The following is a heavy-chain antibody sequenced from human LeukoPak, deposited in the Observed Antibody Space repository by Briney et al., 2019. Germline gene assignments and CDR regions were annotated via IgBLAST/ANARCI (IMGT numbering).Heavy chain of an antibody. J-gene: IGHJ5*02. V-gene: IGHV1-69*05. D-gene: IGHD2-2*01. CDR2: IIPIFGTA. CDR3: ARATLPAAIHGFDP. Sequence: SVKVSCKASVGTFSSYAISWVRQAPGQGLEWMGGIIPIFGTASYAQKFKGRVTMTRDTSTSTVYMELSSLGFEDRAVYYCARATLPAAIHGFDPWGQGTLVTVSS. CDR1: VGTFSSYA.